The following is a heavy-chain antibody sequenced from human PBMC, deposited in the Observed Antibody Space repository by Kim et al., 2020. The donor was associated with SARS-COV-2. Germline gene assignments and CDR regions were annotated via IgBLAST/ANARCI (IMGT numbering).Heavy chain of an antibody. J-gene: IGHJ4*02. Sequence: GGSLRLSCATSGFTFSDYSMTWVRQAPGKGLEWVSSISGSSTYIQYVDSVKGRFTISRDNAKNSVYLQMNSLRHDDTSVYYCATHAYSYTCYDGGYWGQ. CDR1: GFTFSDYS. CDR2: ISGSSTYI. D-gene: IGHD3-3*01. CDR3: ATHAYSYTCYDGGY. V-gene: IGHV3-21*01.